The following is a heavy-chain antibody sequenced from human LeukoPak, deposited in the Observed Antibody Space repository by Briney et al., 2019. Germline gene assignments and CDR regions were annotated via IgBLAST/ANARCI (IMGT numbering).Heavy chain of an antibody. CDR3: ASTLRLGELSSDDAFDI. D-gene: IGHD3-16*02. CDR2: TYYSGST. Sequence: SETLSLTCTVSGGSLSSSSYYWGWIRQPPGKGLEWIGSTYYSGSTYYNPSLKSRVTISVDTSKNQFSLKLSSVTAADTAVYYCASTLRLGELSSDDAFDIWGQGTMVTVSS. V-gene: IGHV4-39*07. CDR1: GGSLSSSSYY. J-gene: IGHJ3*02.